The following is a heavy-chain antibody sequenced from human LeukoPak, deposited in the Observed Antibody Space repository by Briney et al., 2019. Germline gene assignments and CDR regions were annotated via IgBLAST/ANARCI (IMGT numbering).Heavy chain of an antibody. J-gene: IGHJ4*02. CDR3: AIVATVTANFNY. D-gene: IGHD5-24*01. Sequence: GGSLRLSCAASGFTFSTYWMHWVRQAPGKGLEWVSAIDNSGAVTYYADSVKGRFTISRDNSKNTLYLQMSSLRVEDTAIYYCAIVATVTANFNYWGQGTLLTVSS. V-gene: IGHV3-23*01. CDR1: GFTFSTYW. CDR2: IDNSGAVT.